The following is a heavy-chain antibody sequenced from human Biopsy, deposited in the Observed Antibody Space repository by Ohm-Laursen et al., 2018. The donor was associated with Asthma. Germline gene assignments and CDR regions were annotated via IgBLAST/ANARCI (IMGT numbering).Heavy chain of an antibody. V-gene: IGHV3-30*03. CDR1: GFMFRSFG. CDR2: ISYDGNHK. D-gene: IGHD4-23*01. J-gene: IGHJ3*02. Sequence: SLRLSCAASGFMFRSFGMHWVRQAPGKGLEWVAVISYDGNHKFYEDSVKGRFTISRDNSKNTLYLQMNSLRTEDTAVYCCARAYGGNFFSGAFDIWGQGTMVTVSS. CDR3: ARAYGGNFFSGAFDI.